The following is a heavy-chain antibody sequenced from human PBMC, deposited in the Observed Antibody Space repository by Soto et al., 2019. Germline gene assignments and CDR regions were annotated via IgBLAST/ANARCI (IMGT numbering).Heavy chain of an antibody. CDR1: GFTFDDYA. Sequence: GGSLRLSCAASGFTFDDYAMHWVRQAPGKGLEWVSGISWNSGSIGYADSVKGRFTISRDNAKNSLYLQMNSLRAEDTALYYCAKDMVKGYYGSGSIDYWGQGTLVTVSS. D-gene: IGHD3-10*01. CDR3: AKDMVKGYYGSGSIDY. V-gene: IGHV3-9*01. CDR2: ISWNSGSI. J-gene: IGHJ4*02.